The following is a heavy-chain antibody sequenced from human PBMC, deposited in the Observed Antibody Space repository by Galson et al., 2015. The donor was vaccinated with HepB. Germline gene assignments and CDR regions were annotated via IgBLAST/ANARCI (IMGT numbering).Heavy chain of an antibody. D-gene: IGHD2-2*01. V-gene: IGHV4-4*01. CDR3: GREGPTPVPSAIDY. J-gene: IGHJ4*02. CDR2: IYHVGST. Sequence: TLSLTCVVSGDSVSRNDWWTWVRQSPGKGLEWIGEIYHVGSTNYNPSLTNRLTIYLDKAKNQFSLNLTSVTAADTAVYSCGREGPTPVPSAIDYWGQGILVTVSS. CDR1: GDSVSRNDW.